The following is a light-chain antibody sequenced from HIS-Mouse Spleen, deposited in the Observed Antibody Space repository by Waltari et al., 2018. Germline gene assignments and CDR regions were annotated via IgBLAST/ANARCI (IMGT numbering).Light chain of an antibody. CDR1: SSDVGGYNY. Sequence: QSVLTQPASVSGSPGQSITISCTGTSSDVGGYNYVSWYHQHPGKAPKLMIYEGSKRPSGVSNRFSGSKSGNTASLTISGLQAEDEADYYCCSYAGSSTVVFGGGTKLTVL. CDR3: CSYAGSSTVV. V-gene: IGLV2-23*01. J-gene: IGLJ2*01. CDR2: EGS.